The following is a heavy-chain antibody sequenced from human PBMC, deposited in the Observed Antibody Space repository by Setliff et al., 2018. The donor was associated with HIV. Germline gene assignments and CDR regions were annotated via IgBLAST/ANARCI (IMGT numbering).Heavy chain of an antibody. CDR1: GYTFTSFG. J-gene: IGHJ1*01. V-gene: IGHV1-8*01. CDR3: ATPMFPNYHDNSVLID. Sequence: ASVKVSCKASGYTFTSFGISWVRQAPGQGLEWMGYLNPNSGGTGYAQRFQGRLTMTGDTSVSTAYLELGSLRSDDTAVYYCATPMFPNYHDNSVLIDWGQGTPVTVSS. D-gene: IGHD3-22*01. CDR2: LNPNSGGT.